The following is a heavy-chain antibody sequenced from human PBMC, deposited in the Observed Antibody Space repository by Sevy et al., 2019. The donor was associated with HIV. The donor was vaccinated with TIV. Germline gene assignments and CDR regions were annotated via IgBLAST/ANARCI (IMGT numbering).Heavy chain of an antibody. D-gene: IGHD3-16*01. J-gene: IGHJ4*02. CDR3: ARFDEDYRNFDY. CDR1: GGSISSGSYY. Sequence: SETLSLTCTVSGGSISSGSYYWSWIRQPAGKGLEWIGRIYTSGSSNYNPSLKSRVTMSVDTPKNQFSLKLSPVTAADTAVYYCARFDEDYRNFDYWGQGTLVTVSS. CDR2: IYTSGSS. V-gene: IGHV4-61*02.